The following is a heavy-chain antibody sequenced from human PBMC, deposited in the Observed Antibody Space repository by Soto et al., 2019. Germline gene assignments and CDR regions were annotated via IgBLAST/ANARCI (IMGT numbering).Heavy chain of an antibody. D-gene: IGHD3-3*01. CDR2: IIPIFGTA. CDR3: ARSPPVTIFGVVMASPSDYYGMDV. CDR1: GGTVSSYA. V-gene: IGHV1-69*13. J-gene: IGHJ6*02. Sequence: SVNVTCKASGGTVSSYAISWLRQAPGQGREGMGGIIPIFGTANYAQKLQGRVTITADESTSTAYMALSSLRSEDTAVYYCARSPPVTIFGVVMASPSDYYGMDVWGQGTTVTVS.